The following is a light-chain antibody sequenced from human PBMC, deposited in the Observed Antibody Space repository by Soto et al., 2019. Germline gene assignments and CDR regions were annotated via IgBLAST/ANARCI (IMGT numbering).Light chain of an antibody. CDR3: QQYDSYPRT. Sequence: DIQMTQSPSTLSASVGDRVTITCRASPDINRWLAWYQQKPGTAPKLLIYLASTLQSGVPSRFSGGGSGTEFTLTISSLQPDDFATYYCQQYDSYPRTFGQGTKLEIK. CDR1: PDINRW. V-gene: IGKV1-5*03. CDR2: LAS. J-gene: IGKJ2*01.